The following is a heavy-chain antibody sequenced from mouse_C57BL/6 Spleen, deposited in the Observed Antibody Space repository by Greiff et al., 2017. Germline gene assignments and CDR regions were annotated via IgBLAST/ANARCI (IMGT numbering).Heavy chain of an antibody. CDR1: GFNIKDYY. D-gene: IGHD1-1*01. Sequence: EVQLQQSGAELVKPGASVKLSCTASGFNIKDYYMHWVKQRTEQGLEWIGRIDPEDGETKYAPKFQGKATITADTSSNTAYLQLSSLTSEDTAVYYCARKYYGSSYYFDYWGKGTTLTGSS. V-gene: IGHV14-2*01. CDR3: ARKYYGSSYYFDY. J-gene: IGHJ2*01. CDR2: IDPEDGET.